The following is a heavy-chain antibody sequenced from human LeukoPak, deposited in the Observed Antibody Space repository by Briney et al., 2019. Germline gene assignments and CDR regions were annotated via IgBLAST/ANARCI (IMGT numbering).Heavy chain of an antibody. CDR3: ARARYVNSFYAFDI. CDR1: GDSINAYY. V-gene: IGHV4-59*08. J-gene: IGHJ3*02. CDR2: IYFSGTT. Sequence: SETLSLTCTVSGDSINAYYWGWIRQPPGKGLEWIGYIYFSGTTKYNPSLESRVTISVDTSKNQFSLKLSSVTAADTAVYYCARARYVNSFYAFDIWGQGTLVTVSS. D-gene: IGHD3-9*01.